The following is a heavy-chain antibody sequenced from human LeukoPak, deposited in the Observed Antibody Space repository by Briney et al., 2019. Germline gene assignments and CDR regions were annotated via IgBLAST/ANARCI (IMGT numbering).Heavy chain of an antibody. CDR3: ARGVGIVSTISKKHFDD. D-gene: IGHD5/OR15-5a*01. V-gene: IGHV1-8*01. J-gene: IGHJ4*02. Sequence: GASVKVSCKASGYTFTSYDINWMRQATGQGLEWMGWMNPNSGNAGYAQKFQGRVTMTRNTSINTAYMELSSLRSEDTAIYYCARGVGIVSTISKKHFDDWGQGTLVTVSS. CDR2: MNPNSGNA. CDR1: GYTFTSYD.